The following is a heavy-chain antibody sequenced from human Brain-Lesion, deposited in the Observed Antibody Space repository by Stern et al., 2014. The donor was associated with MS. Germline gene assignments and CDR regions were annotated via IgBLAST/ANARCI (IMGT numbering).Heavy chain of an antibody. J-gene: IGHJ4*02. D-gene: IGHD1-26*01. CDR1: GGSISSSTYY. Sequence: VQLLESGPGLVKPSETLSLTCTVSGGSISSSTYYWAWIRQPPGKGLEWIGNIYYSGFTYYNPSLKGRFTISVDMSKNQFSLKLSSVTAADTAIYYCARHDSVPRPSQLYSARDRGPGYFDYWGQGTLVTVSS. CDR2: IYYSGFT. V-gene: IGHV4-39*01. CDR3: ARHDSVPRPSQLYSARDRGPGYFDY.